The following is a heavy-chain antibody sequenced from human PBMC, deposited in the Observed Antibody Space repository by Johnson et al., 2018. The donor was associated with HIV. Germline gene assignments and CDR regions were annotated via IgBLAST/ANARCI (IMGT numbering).Heavy chain of an antibody. V-gene: IGHV3-30*14. D-gene: IGHD2-15*01. CDR3: ALGGSWYAFDI. CDR1: GFTFSSYA. CDR2: ISYDGSNK. J-gene: IGHJ3*02. Sequence: QVQLVESGGGVVQPGRSLRLSCAASGFTFSSYAMYWVRQAPGKGLEWVAVISYDGSNKYYADSVKGRFTISRDNSKNTLYLQMNSLRAEDTAVYYCALGGSWYAFDIWGQGTMVTVSS.